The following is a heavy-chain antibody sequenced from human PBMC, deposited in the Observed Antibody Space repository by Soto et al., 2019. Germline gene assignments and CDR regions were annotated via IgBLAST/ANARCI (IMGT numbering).Heavy chain of an antibody. D-gene: IGHD1-1*01. CDR3: ARDYQNWSIDY. CDR2: ISSSSSYT. V-gene: IGHV3-11*05. J-gene: IGHJ4*02. CDR1: GFTFSDYS. Sequence: QVQLVESGGGLVKPGGSLRLSCAASGFTFSDYSMSWIRQAPGKGLEWVSYISSSSSYTNYADSVKGRFTISRDNAKNSLYLQMNSLRAEDTAVYYCARDYQNWSIDYWGQGTLVTVSS.